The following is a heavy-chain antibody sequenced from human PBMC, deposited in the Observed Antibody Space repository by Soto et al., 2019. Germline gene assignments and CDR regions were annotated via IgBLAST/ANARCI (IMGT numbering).Heavy chain of an antibody. CDR2: IKQDGSEK. CDR3: ARGRSSDSFDY. CDR1: GFTFSGYY. J-gene: IGHJ4*02. Sequence: GGSLRLSCAASGFTFSGYYMAWVRQSPGRGLEWVGNIKQDGSEKYYVDSLKGRFTISRDNARRSLYLQINSLRVEDTAVFYCARGRSSDSFDYWGQGTLVTVSS. V-gene: IGHV3-7*01. D-gene: IGHD6-25*01.